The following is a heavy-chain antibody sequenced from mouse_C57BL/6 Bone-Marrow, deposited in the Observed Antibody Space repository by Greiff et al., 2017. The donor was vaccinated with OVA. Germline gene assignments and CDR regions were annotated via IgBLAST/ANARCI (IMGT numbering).Heavy chain of an antibody. J-gene: IGHJ1*03. CDR2: INPSSGYT. CDR3: ARSGIYYDYEWYFDV. D-gene: IGHD2-4*01. V-gene: IGHV1-4*01. Sequence: QVQLQQSGAELARPGASVKMSCKASGYTFTSYTMHWVKQRPGQGLEWIGYINPSSGYTKYNQKFKDKATLPADKSSSTAYMQLSSLTSEDSAVYYCARSGIYYDYEWYFDVWGTGTTVTVSS. CDR1: GYTFTSYT.